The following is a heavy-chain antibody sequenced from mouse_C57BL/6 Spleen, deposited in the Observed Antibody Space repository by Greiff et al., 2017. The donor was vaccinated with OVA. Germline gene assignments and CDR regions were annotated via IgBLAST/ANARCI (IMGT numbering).Heavy chain of an antibody. CDR1: GFTFSDYG. J-gene: IGHJ2*01. Sequence: EVKVVESGGGLVKPGGSLKLSCAASGFTFSDYGMHWVRQAPEKGLEWVAYISSGSSTIYYADTVKGRFTISRDNAKNTLFLQMTSLRSEDTAMYYCARGHYLGQGTTLTVSS. CDR2: ISSGSSTI. D-gene: IGHD3-3*01. CDR3: ARGHY. V-gene: IGHV5-17*01.